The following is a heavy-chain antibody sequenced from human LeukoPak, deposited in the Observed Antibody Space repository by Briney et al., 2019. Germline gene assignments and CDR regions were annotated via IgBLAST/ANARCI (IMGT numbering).Heavy chain of an antibody. D-gene: IGHD3-10*01. V-gene: IGHV3-30*04. Sequence: GGSLRLSCAASGFTFSSYAMHWVRQAPGKGLEWVAVISYDGSNKYYADSVNGRFTISRDHSKNTLYLQMNSLRAEDTAVYFCARELGSGSYRARSSDAFDIWGQGTMVTVSS. J-gene: IGHJ3*02. CDR1: GFTFSSYA. CDR3: ARELGSGSYRARSSDAFDI. CDR2: ISYDGSNK.